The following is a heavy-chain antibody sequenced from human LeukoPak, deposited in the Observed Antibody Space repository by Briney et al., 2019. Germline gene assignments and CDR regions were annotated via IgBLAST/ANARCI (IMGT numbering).Heavy chain of an antibody. V-gene: IGHV4-59*01. J-gene: IGHJ5*02. CDR1: GGSISSYY. Sequence: SETLSFTCTVSGGSISSYYWSWIRQPPGKGLEWIGYIYYSGSTNYNPSLKSRVTISVDTSKNQFSLKLSSVTAADTAVYYCARSSGYSSRGWFDPWGQGTLVTVSS. CDR3: ARSSGYSSRGWFDP. CDR2: IYYSGST. D-gene: IGHD6-13*01.